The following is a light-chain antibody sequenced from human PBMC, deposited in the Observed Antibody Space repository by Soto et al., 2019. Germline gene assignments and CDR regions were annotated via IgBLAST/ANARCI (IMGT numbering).Light chain of an antibody. CDR1: QSVSSY. J-gene: IGKJ5*01. CDR2: DAS. Sequence: EIVITQSPATLSVSPGERATLSCSASQSVSSYLAWYQQKPGQAPRLLIYDASNRATGIPARFSGSGSGTDFTLTISSLEPEDFAVYYCQQRSNWPVTFGQGTRLEIK. CDR3: QQRSNWPVT. V-gene: IGKV3-11*01.